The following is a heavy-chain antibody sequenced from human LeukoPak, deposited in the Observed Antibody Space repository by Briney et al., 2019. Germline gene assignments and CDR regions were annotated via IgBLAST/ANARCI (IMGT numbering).Heavy chain of an antibody. CDR2: IYFSGST. D-gene: IGHD1-26*01. Sequence: PSETLSLTCSVSGDSISSSSHYWGWIRQSPGKGLEWMGSIYFSGSTHYNPSLTSRLSMSVDPSNSQFTLILSSVTAADTAIYYCARVPSGSIYYYYFYMDVWGKGTTVTVSS. CDR1: GDSISSSSHY. CDR3: ARVPSGSIYYYYFYMDV. V-gene: IGHV4-39*06. J-gene: IGHJ6*03.